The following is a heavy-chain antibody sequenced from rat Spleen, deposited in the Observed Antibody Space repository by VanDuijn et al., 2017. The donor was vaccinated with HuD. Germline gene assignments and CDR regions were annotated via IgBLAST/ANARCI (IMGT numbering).Heavy chain of an antibody. V-gene: IGHV2-72*01. CDR3: ARHLREASGVMDA. CDR1: GFSLTSYN. Sequence: QVQVKESGPGLVQPSQTLSLTCTVSGFSLTSYNVHWVRQPPGKSLVWMGTIWAGGGTNYNSAVKFRLSISRDTSKSQVLLKMNSLQPEDTGTYYCARHLREASGVMDAWGQGASVTVSS. CDR2: IWAGGGT. J-gene: IGHJ4*01. D-gene: IGHD4-3*01.